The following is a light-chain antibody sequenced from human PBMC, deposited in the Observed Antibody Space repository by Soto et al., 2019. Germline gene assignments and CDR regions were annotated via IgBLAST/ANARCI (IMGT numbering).Light chain of an antibody. J-gene: IGKJ1*01. CDR1: QSVSSSY. CDR3: QQYDSYSWT. V-gene: IGKV3-20*01. Sequence: EIVLTQSPGTLSLSPGERATLSCRASQSVSSSYLAWYQQKPGQAPRLLIYGASSRATGIPDRFSGSGSGTDFTLTINRLEPEDFATYYCQQYDSYSWTFGQGTKVEMK. CDR2: GAS.